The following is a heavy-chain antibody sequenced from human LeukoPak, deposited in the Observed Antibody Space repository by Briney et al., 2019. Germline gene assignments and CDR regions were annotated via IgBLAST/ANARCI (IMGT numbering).Heavy chain of an antibody. CDR1: AGSFISSSHH. CDR3: VRHDGRGGATMGAFDS. V-gene: IGHV4-39*01. CDR2: VYYGRTT. J-gene: IGHJ5*01. D-gene: IGHD5-12*01. Sequence: SETLSLTCTVSAGSFISSSHHWGWIRQSPGKGLEWIGTVYYGRTTYYNPSLDGRVTISLDTSANHFSLQLNSVTAADTAVYYCVRHDGRGGATMGAFDSWGQGSLVAVSS.